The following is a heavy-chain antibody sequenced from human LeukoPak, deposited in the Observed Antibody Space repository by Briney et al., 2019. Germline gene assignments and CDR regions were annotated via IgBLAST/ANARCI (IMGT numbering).Heavy chain of an antibody. CDR2: INHSGST. V-gene: IGHV4-34*01. CDR1: GGSFSGYY. D-gene: IGHD6-13*01. Sequence: SETLSLTCAVYGGSFSGYYWNWIRQSPGKGLEWIGEINHSGSTNSNPSLKSRVTILGDTSKNQFSLRLSSVTVADTAMYYCARGRAAAGYWGQGTLVTVSS. CDR3: ARGRAAAGY. J-gene: IGHJ4*02.